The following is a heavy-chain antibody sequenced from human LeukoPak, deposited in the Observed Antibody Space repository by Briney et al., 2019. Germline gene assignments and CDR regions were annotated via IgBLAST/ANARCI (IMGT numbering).Heavy chain of an antibody. J-gene: IGHJ1*01. CDR3: ARGFRY. Sequence: PSETLSLTCAVYGGSFSGYYWSWIRQPPGKGLEWIGEINHSGSTNYNPSLKSRVTISVDTSKNQFSLKLSSVTAADTAVYYCARGFRYCGQGTLVTVSS. CDR1: GGSFSGYY. D-gene: IGHD2/OR15-2a*01. V-gene: IGHV4-34*01. CDR2: INHSGST.